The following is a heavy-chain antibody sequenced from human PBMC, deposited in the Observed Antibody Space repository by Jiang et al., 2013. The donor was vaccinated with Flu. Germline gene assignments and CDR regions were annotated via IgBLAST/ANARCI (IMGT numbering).Heavy chain of an antibody. V-gene: IGHV3-30-3*01. J-gene: IGHJ6*02. Sequence: QLVESGGGVVQPGRSLRLSCAAAGFSFSRYAMYWVRQAPGKGLEWVAVISYDGSNKYYTDSVKGRFTISRDNSKNTLYLQMNSLRAEDTAVYHCARDRGYCSGGSCYPGGIDSMDVWGQGTTVTVSS. D-gene: IGHD2-15*01. CDR1: GFSFSRYA. CDR2: ISYDGSNK. CDR3: ARDRGYCSGGSCYPGGIDSMDV.